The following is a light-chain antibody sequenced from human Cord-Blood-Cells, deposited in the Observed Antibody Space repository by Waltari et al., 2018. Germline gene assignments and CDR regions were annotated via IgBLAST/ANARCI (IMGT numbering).Light chain of an antibody. CDR2: DAS. J-gene: IGKJ4*01. CDR3: QQRSNWPST. CDR1: QSVSSY. V-gene: IGKV3-11*01. Sequence: DIVLIQKPASRSFSPADIATLSCRASQSVSSYLAWYQKKPGQAPRLLIYDASTRATGIPARFSGSGSGTDFTLTISSLEPEDFAVYYCQQRSNWPSTFGGGTKVEIK.